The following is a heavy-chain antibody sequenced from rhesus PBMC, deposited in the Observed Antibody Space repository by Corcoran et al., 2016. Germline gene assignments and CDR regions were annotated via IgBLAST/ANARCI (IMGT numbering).Heavy chain of an antibody. V-gene: IGHV3S18*01. CDR3: ARAGYCSGGVCYGLDY. CDR2: INSGGGST. CDR1: GFGFGYYY. D-gene: IGHD2-8*01. J-gene: IGHJ4*01. Sequence: EVQLVESGGGLAKPGGSLRLSCAASGFGFGYYYMTWVRQAPGKGLEWISGINSGGGSTYYTDSVKGRFTISRENAKNTLYVQMNSLRAEDTALYYCARAGYCSGGVCYGLDYWGQGVLVTVSS.